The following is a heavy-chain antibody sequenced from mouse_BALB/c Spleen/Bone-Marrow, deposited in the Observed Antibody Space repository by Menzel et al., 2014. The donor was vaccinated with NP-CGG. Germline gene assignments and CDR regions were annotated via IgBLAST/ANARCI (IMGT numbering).Heavy chain of an antibody. Sequence: EVKLVESGTVLARPGAAVKMSCKASGYTFSNYWMHWVKQRPGQGLEWIGTIYPGSSDTTYNQKFKGKAKLTAVTSTSTAYMELSSLTNEDSAVYYCTTLARSDFDYWGQGTTLTVSS. D-gene: IGHD3-1*01. CDR1: GYTFSNYW. CDR3: TTLARSDFDY. CDR2: IYPGSSDT. V-gene: IGHV1-5*01. J-gene: IGHJ2*01.